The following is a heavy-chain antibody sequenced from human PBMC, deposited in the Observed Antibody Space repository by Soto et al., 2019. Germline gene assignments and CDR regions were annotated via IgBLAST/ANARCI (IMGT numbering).Heavy chain of an antibody. CDR3: ARGDYGDYYYYGMDV. CDR1: GFTFSSYA. CDR2: ISGSGGST. Sequence: GGSLRLSCAASGFTFSSYAMSWVRQAPGKGLEWVSAISGSGGSTYYADSVKGRFTISRDNSKNTLYLQMNSLRAEDTAVYYCARGDYGDYYYYGMDVWGQGTTVTVSS. V-gene: IGHV3-23*01. J-gene: IGHJ6*02. D-gene: IGHD4-17*01.